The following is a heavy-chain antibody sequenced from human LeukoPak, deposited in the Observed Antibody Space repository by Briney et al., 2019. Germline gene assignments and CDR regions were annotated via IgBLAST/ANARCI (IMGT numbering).Heavy chain of an antibody. CDR1: GFTFSRYD. Sequence: PGGSLRLSCVGSGFTFSRYDVHWVRQAPGKGLEWVAVISDDGKKKIYADSVKGRFTISRDNSKNTLHLQMDSLRAEDTALYYCARAAAETGAFRDNWFDPWGQGTLVTVSS. D-gene: IGHD2-8*02. CDR3: ARAAAETGAFRDNWFDP. V-gene: IGHV3-30*04. CDR2: ISDDGKKK. J-gene: IGHJ5*02.